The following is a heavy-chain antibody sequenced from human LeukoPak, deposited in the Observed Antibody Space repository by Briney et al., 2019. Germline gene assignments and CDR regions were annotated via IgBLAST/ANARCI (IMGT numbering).Heavy chain of an antibody. D-gene: IGHD4-17*01. Sequence: GGSLRLSCAASGFTFSSYAMSWVRQAPGKGLEWVSAISGSGGSTYYADSVKGRFTISRDNAKNSLYLQMNSLRAEDTAVYYCASSDYGDYVSFDYWGQGTLVTVSS. V-gene: IGHV3-23*01. CDR2: ISGSGGST. CDR3: ASSDYGDYVSFDY. CDR1: GFTFSSYA. J-gene: IGHJ4*02.